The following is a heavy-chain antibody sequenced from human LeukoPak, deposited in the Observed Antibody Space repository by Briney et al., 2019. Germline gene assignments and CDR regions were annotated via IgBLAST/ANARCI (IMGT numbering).Heavy chain of an antibody. D-gene: IGHD6-19*01. CDR2: ISSSSSYI. CDR1: GFTFSSYS. J-gene: IGHJ5*02. CDR3: ARDRSGPGGFDP. V-gene: IGHV3-21*01. Sequence: GGSLTLSCAASGFTFSSYSMNWVRQAPGKGLEGVSSISSSSSYIYYADSVKGRFTISRDNAKNSLYLQMNSLRAEDTAVYYCARDRSGPGGFDPWGQGTLVTVSS.